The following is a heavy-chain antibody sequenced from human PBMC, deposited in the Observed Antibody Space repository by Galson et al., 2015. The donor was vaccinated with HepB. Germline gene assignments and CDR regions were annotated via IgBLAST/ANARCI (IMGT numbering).Heavy chain of an antibody. Sequence: SLRLSCAASGFTFSSYSMNWVRQAPGKGLEWVSYISSSSSTIYYADSVKGRFTISRDNAKNSLYLQMNSLRDEDTAVYYCARGPNDYGDYVINWFDPWGQGTLVTVSS. J-gene: IGHJ5*02. D-gene: IGHD4-17*01. CDR3: ARGPNDYGDYVINWFDP. V-gene: IGHV3-48*02. CDR1: GFTFSSYS. CDR2: ISSSSSTI.